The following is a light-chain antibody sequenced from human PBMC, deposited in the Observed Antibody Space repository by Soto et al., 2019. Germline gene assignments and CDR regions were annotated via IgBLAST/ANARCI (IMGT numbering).Light chain of an antibody. CDR2: EVR. V-gene: IGLV2-14*01. CDR3: SSYTASSTWV. CDR1: SSDAGGYKY. J-gene: IGLJ3*02. Sequence: QSALTQPASVSGSPGQSITISCTGTSSDAGGYKYVSWYQQYPGKAPKLMIYEVRNRPSGVSNRFSGSRSHDAASLTISGLQADDEADYYCSSYTASSTWVFGGGTQLTVL.